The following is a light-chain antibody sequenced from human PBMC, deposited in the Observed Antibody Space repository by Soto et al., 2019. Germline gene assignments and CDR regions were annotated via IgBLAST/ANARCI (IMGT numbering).Light chain of an antibody. Sequence: DIQITQSPSSPSASVGDRVTIPCRASQSISSYLNWYQQKPGKAPKLLIYAASSLQSGVPSRFSGSGSGTDFTLTISSLQPEDFATYYCQQSYSTPWTFGQGTKVDIK. J-gene: IGKJ1*01. V-gene: IGKV1-39*01. CDR3: QQSYSTPWT. CDR2: AAS. CDR1: QSISSY.